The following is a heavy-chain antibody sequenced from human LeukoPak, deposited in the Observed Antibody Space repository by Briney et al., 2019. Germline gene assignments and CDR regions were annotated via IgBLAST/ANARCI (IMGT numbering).Heavy chain of an antibody. Sequence: SETLSLTCTVSGGSISSSSYYWGWIRQPPGKGLEWIGSIYYSGSTYYNPSLKSRVTISVDTSKNQFSLKLSSVTAADTAVYYCARVVTDCSGGSCYSAAYYYYYYMDVWGKGTTVTVSS. D-gene: IGHD2-15*01. J-gene: IGHJ6*03. V-gene: IGHV4-39*07. CDR3: ARVVTDCSGGSCYSAAYYYYYYMDV. CDR2: IYYSGST. CDR1: GGSISSSSYY.